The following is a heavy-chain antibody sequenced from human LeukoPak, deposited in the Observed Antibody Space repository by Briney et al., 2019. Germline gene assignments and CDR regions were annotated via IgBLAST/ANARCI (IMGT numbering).Heavy chain of an antibody. Sequence: GGSLILSCAPSGFTFNTHAMSWVRQAPGKGLDWVSVISYDGGSTYYADSVKGRFTISRDDSKNTLYLQMNSLRAEDTAVYYCAKDGDLWGQGTLVTVSS. CDR1: GFTFNTHA. J-gene: IGHJ4*02. CDR3: AKDGDL. V-gene: IGHV3-23*01. D-gene: IGHD7-27*01. CDR2: ISYDGGST.